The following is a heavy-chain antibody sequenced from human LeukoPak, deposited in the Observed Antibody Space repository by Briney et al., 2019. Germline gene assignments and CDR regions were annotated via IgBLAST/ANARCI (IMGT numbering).Heavy chain of an antibody. CDR1: GGSISSYY. Sequence: SETLSLTCTVSGGSISSYYWGWIRQPPGKGLEWIGSIYYSGSTYYNPSLKSRVTISVDTSKNQFSLKLSSVTAADTAVYYCARSYYYGSGSHTQDAFDIWGQGTMVTVSS. CDR3: ARSYYYGSGSHTQDAFDI. D-gene: IGHD3-10*01. CDR2: IYYSGST. V-gene: IGHV4-39*01. J-gene: IGHJ3*02.